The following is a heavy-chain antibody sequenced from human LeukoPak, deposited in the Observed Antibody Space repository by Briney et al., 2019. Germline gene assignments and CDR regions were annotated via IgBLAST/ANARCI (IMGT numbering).Heavy chain of an antibody. J-gene: IGHJ4*02. Sequence: ASVKVSCKASGYTFTADYIHWMRQAPGQGLEWMGWFNPNSGGTSYPQKFQGRVTMTRDTSISTAYMELSRLRSDDTAVYYCARADPNLGELSLDYYWGQGTLVTVSS. CDR3: ARADPNLGELSLDYY. CDR2: FNPNSGGT. D-gene: IGHD3-16*02. CDR1: GYTFTADY. V-gene: IGHV1-2*02.